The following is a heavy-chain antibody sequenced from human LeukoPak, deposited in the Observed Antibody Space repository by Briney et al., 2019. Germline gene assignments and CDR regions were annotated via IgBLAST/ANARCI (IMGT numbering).Heavy chain of an antibody. D-gene: IGHD2-2*01. CDR2: INPNSGGT. CDR1: GYTFTGYY. J-gene: IGHJ6*03. Sequence: GASVKVSCKASGYTFTGYYMHWVRQAPGKGLEWVGWINPNSGGTNYAQKFQGRVAMTGDTSISTAYMDLSRLRSDDTAVYYCARDCVVVPAAPSYMDVWGKGTTVTVSS. V-gene: IGHV1-2*02. CDR3: ARDCVVVPAAPSYMDV.